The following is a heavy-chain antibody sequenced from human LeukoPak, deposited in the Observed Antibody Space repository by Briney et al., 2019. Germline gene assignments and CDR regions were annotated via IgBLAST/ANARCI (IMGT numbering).Heavy chain of an antibody. D-gene: IGHD3-22*01. V-gene: IGHV3-33*01. CDR2: IWYDGSNK. J-gene: IGHJ4*02. CDR3: ARVSFYDSSGYYPPDY. CDR1: GFTFTSYG. Sequence: PGGSLRLSCAASGFTFTSYGMHWVRQAPGKGLEWVAVIWYDGSNKYYADSVKDRFTISRDNSKNTLYLQMNSLRAEDTAVYYCARVSFYDSSGYYPPDYWGQGTLVTVSS.